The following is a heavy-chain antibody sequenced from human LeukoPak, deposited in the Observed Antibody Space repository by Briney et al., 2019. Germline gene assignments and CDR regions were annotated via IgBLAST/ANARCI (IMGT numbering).Heavy chain of an antibody. J-gene: IGHJ3*02. CDR2: IKQDGSEK. D-gene: IGHD2-15*01. V-gene: IGHV3-7*01. CDR1: GFTFSSYW. CDR3: ARMGYCSGGSCYSGPPDAFDI. Sequence: GGSLRLSCAASGFTFSSYWMSWVRQAPGKGLEWVAYIKQDGSEKYYVDSVKGRFTISRDNAKNSLYLQMNSLRAEDTAVYYCARMGYCSGGSCYSGPPDAFDIWGQGTMVTVSS.